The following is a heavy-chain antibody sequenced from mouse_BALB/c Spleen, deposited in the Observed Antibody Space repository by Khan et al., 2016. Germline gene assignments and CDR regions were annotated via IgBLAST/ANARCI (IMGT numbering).Heavy chain of an antibody. CDR1: GFTFNTYA. V-gene: IGHV10-1*02. Sequence: EVQLVESGGGLVQPKGSLKLSCAASGFTFNTYAMNWVRQAPGKGLEWVARIRSKSNNYASYYADSVEVMFTIARDDSQSMLLLHMNNLQSEAPSMYYYLIEHYGFAYWGQGTLVTVSA. CDR3: LIEHYGFAY. J-gene: IGHJ3*01. D-gene: IGHD1-1*02. CDR2: IRSKSNNYAS.